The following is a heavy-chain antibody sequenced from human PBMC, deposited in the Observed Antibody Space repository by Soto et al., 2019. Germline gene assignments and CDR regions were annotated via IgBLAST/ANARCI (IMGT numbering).Heavy chain of an antibody. D-gene: IGHD6-19*01. CDR1: GFTFSSYG. CDR2: ISYDGSNK. J-gene: IGHJ6*03. CDR3: AKDKVLWLGREGDYYYYMDV. V-gene: IGHV3-30*18. Sequence: GGSLRLSCAASGFTFSSYGMHWVRQAPGKGLEWVAVISYDGSNKYYADSVKGRFTISRDNSKNTLYLQMNSLRAEDTAVYYCAKDKVLWLGREGDYYYYMDVWGKGTTVTVSS.